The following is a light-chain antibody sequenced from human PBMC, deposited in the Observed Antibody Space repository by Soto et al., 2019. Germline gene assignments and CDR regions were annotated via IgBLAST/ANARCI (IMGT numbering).Light chain of an antibody. CDR3: CLYIGANNYV. CDR1: SGFVGSFSL. V-gene: IGLV2-23*01. CDR2: EGH. J-gene: IGLJ1*01. Sequence: QYALAQPAAVSGSPGDSITMSCTGTSGFVGSFSLVSWYQQHPGKAPKVMISEGHRRPSGVPDRFSGSTSVNSASLTISGLQADEEADYYCCLYIGANNYVFGTGTKVTVL.